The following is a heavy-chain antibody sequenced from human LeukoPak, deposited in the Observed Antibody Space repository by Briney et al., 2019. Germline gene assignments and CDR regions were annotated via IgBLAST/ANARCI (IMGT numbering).Heavy chain of an antibody. D-gene: IGHD3-10*01. Sequence: SETLSLTCTVSGGSISSYYWSWIRQPPGKGLEWIGYIYYSGSTNYSPSLKSRVTISVDTSKNQFSLKLSSVTAADTAVYYCARLHYYGSGSYCPFDYWGQGTLVTVSS. CDR3: ARLHYYGSGSYCPFDY. V-gene: IGHV4-59*08. CDR2: IYYSGST. J-gene: IGHJ4*02. CDR1: GGSISSYY.